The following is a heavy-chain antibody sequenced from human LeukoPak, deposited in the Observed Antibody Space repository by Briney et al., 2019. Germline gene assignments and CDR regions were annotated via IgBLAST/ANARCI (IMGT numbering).Heavy chain of an antibody. CDR2: IYSSGST. Sequence: PSETLSLTCTVSGGSISTYYWSWIRQPAGKGLEWVGRIYSSGSTNYNPSLKSRVTMSVDTSTNQFSLKLSSVTAADTAVYYCAREYSYSLPYYYYYMDVWGKGTTVTVSS. J-gene: IGHJ6*03. D-gene: IGHD2-15*01. CDR3: AREYSYSLPYYYYYMDV. CDR1: GGSISTYY. V-gene: IGHV4-4*07.